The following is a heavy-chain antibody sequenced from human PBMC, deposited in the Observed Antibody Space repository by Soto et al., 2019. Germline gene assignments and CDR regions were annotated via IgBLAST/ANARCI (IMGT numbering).Heavy chain of an antibody. V-gene: IGHV4-59*02. CDR1: GDSVTINY. CDR3: ATSHGNAWYTY. CDR2: MHYTRFS. D-gene: IGHD6-13*01. Sequence: SETLSLTCAFSGDSVTINYLTWIRQSPEKRLKRIGYMHYTRFSFYNPSLKSRDAMSVDKSNNELTLQLTSVTAADTAVYYCATSHGNAWYTYCGQRIQVTVSS. J-gene: IGHJ4*02.